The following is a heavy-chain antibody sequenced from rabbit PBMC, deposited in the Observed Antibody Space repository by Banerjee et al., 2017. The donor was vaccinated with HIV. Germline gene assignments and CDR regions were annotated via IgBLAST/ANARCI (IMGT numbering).Heavy chain of an antibody. CDR2: IYAGKGST. V-gene: IGHV1S7*01. J-gene: IGHJ4*01. CDR1: GFDFSSYY. Sequence: QLKETGGGLVQPGGSLTLSCKASGFDFSSYYMSWVRQAPGKGLEWIGIIYAGKGSTDYASWVNGRFTISSDNAQNTVDLQMNSLTAADTATYFCARDSYAGGAGYGYDNLWGPGTLVTDS. CDR3: ARDSYAGGAGYGYDNL. D-gene: IGHD6-1*01.